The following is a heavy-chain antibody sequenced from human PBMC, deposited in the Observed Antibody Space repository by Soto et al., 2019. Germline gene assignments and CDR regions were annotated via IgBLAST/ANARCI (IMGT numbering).Heavy chain of an antibody. V-gene: IGHV1-69*13. CDR2: IIPIFVTA. Sequence: SVKVSCKASGGTFSSYAISWVRQAPGQGLEWMGGIIPIFVTANYAQKFPGRVTITADESTSTAYMELSSLRSEDTAVYYCARVRVTMVRGDYYYGMDVWGPGTTVTVSS. CDR1: GGTFSSYA. J-gene: IGHJ6*02. CDR3: ARVRVTMVRGDYYYGMDV. D-gene: IGHD3-10*01.